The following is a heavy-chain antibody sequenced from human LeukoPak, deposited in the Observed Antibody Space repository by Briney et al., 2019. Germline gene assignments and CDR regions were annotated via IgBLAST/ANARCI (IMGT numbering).Heavy chain of an antibody. CDR3: ARAVYDSRPYYFDY. V-gene: IGHV3-48*02. D-gene: IGHD3-22*01. CDR1: GFTFSSYS. J-gene: IGHJ4*02. CDR2: ISSSSSTI. Sequence: GGSLRLSCAASGFTFSSYSMNWVRQAPGKGLEWVSYISSSSSTIYYADSVKGRFTISRDNVKNSLYLQMNSLRDEDTAVYYCARAVYDSRPYYFDYWGQGTLVTVSS.